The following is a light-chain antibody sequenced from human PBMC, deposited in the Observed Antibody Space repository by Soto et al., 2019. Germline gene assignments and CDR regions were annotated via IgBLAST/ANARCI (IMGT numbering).Light chain of an antibody. CDR2: AAS. Sequence: ASEDISTWLAWYQQKPGKAPKLMIYAASSLQSGVPSRFSGSSSGTELTRTICSLHLDAFPPYRSLRVHTLILGQFGRGTRMEIK. V-gene: IGKV1-12*01. J-gene: IGKJ5*01. CDR1: EDISTW. CDR3: LRVHTLILGQ.